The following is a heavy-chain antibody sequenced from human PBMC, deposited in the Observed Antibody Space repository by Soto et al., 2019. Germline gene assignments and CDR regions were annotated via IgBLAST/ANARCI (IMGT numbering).Heavy chain of an antibody. CDR1: GGTFSSYA. V-gene: IGHV1-69*13. D-gene: IGHD4-4*01. J-gene: IGHJ5*02. CDR3: ARDYSNFLNWFDP. CDR2: IIPIFGTA. Sequence: GASVKVSCKASGGTFSSYAISWVRQAPGQGLEWMGGIIPIFGTANYAQKFQGRVTITADESTSTAYMELSSLRSEDTAVYYCARDYSNFLNWFDPWGQGTLVTVSS.